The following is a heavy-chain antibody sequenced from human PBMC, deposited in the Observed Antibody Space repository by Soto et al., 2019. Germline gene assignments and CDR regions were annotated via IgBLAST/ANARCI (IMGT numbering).Heavy chain of an antibody. Sequence: QVQLVQSGAEVKKPGASVKVSCEASGYTFTSYYMDWVRQAPGQGLEWMGIISPSGGITSYAQKFQGRVTMTRDTSTSTVYMELSSLRSEDTAVYYCTRPSGAGQGRAFDIWGQGTMVTVSS. D-gene: IGHD1-26*01. J-gene: IGHJ3*02. CDR1: GYTFTSYY. V-gene: IGHV1-46*03. CDR3: TRPSGAGQGRAFDI. CDR2: ISPSGGIT.